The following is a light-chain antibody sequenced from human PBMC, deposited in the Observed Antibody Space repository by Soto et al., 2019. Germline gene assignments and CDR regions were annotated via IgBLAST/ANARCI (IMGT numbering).Light chain of an antibody. CDR1: HSVSSYS. J-gene: IGKJ1*01. V-gene: IGKV3-20*01. CDR2: GAS. Sequence: EILMTQSPATLSVSPGERATLSCSPSHSVSSYSLSWYQKKPGQAPRLLIYGASSRAAGIPDRFSGSGSGTDFTLTISGLEPEDFAVYDCQQYGSSLTWTFGQGTKVDIK. CDR3: QQYGSSLTWT.